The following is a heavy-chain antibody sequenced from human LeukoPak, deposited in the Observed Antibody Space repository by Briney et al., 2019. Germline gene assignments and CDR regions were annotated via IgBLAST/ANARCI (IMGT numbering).Heavy chain of an antibody. Sequence: SETLSLTCTVSGGSISSSSYYWGWIRQPPGKGLEWIGSIYYSGSTYYNPSLKSRVTISVDTSKNQFSLKLSSATAADTAVYYCARLWWALLSGTLIDYWGQGTLVTVSS. CDR2: IYYSGST. CDR3: ARLWWALLSGTLIDY. CDR1: GGSISSSSYY. D-gene: IGHD1-26*01. J-gene: IGHJ4*02. V-gene: IGHV4-39*01.